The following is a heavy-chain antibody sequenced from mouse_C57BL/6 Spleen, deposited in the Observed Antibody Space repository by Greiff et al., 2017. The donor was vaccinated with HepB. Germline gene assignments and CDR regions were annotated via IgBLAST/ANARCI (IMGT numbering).Heavy chain of an antibody. Sequence: VQLQQPGAELVRPGTSVKLSCKASGYTFTRYWMHWVKQRPGQGLEWIGVIDPSDSYTNYNQKFKGKATLTVDTSSSTAYMQLSSLTSEDSAVYYCATYGNLSMDYWGQGTSVTVSS. V-gene: IGHV1-59*01. CDR3: ATYGNLSMDY. CDR2: IDPSDSYT. D-gene: IGHD2-1*01. J-gene: IGHJ4*01. CDR1: GYTFTRYW.